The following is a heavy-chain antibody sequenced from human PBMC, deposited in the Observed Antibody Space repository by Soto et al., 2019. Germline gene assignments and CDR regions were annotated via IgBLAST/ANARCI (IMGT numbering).Heavy chain of an antibody. D-gene: IGHD1-26*01. V-gene: IGHV3-30*18. CDR2: ISYDGSNK. J-gene: IGHJ3*02. CDR1: GFTFSSYG. CDR3: AKDLGKWEVNAFDI. Sequence: QVQLVESGGGVVQPGRSLRLSCADSGFTFSSYGMHWVRQAPGKGLEWVAVISYDGSNKYYADSVKGRFTISRDNSKNTLYLQMNSLRAEDTAVYYCAKDLGKWEVNAFDIWGQGTMVTVSS.